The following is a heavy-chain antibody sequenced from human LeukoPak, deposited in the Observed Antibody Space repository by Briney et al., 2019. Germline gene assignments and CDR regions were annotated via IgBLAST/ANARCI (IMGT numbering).Heavy chain of an antibody. J-gene: IGHJ4*02. D-gene: IGHD6-19*01. CDR1: GFTFSSHW. Sequence: GESLRLSCAASGFTFSSHWMSWVRQAPGKGLEWVANIKEDGSEKDYVDSVKGRFAISRDNAKNSLYLQMSSLRDEDTAVYYCTRDFLAVDDYWGQGTLVTVSS. CDR2: IKEDGSEK. V-gene: IGHV3-7*03. CDR3: TRDFLAVDDY.